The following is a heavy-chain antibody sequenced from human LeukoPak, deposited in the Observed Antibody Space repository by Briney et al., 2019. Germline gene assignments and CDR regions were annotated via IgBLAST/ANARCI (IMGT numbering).Heavy chain of an antibody. D-gene: IGHD3-10*01. CDR2: FSGSGGST. V-gene: IGHV3-23*01. CDR3: AKGASRLGELLVDY. CDR1: GFTFSSYA. J-gene: IGHJ4*02. Sequence: GGSLRLSCAASGFTFSSYAMSWVRRAPGKGLEWVSGFSGSGGSTFYADSVKGRFTISRDNSKNTLYLQMNSLRAEDTAEYYCAKGASRLGELLVDYWGQGTLVTVSS.